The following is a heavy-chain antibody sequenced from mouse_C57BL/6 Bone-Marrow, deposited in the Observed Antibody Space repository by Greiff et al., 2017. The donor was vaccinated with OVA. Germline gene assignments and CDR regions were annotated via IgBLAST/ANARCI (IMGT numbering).Heavy chain of an antibody. CDR1: GFNIKDYY. D-gene: IGHD2-3*01. CDR3: TTIYDGYHGGAMDY. V-gene: IGHV14-1*01. J-gene: IGHJ4*01. CDR2: IDPEDGDT. Sequence: EVKLMESGAELVRPGASVKLSCTASGFNIKDYYMHWVKQRPEQGLEWIGRIDPEDGDTEYAPKFQGKATMTAETSSNTAYLQLSSLTSEDTAVYYCTTIYDGYHGGAMDYWGQGTSVTVSS.